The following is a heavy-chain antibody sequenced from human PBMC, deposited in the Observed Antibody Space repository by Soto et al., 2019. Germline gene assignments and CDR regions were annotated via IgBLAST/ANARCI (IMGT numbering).Heavy chain of an antibody. Sequence: QVQLVESGGGVVQPGRSLRLSCAASGFTFSSYGMHWVRQAPGKGLEWVAVISYDGSNKYYADSVKGRFTISRDNSKNTLYLQMNSLRAEDTAVYYCAKAWGYSGSYPLGRGDAFDIWGQGTMVTVSS. CDR3: AKAWGYSGSYPLGRGDAFDI. V-gene: IGHV3-30*18. CDR1: GFTFSSYG. D-gene: IGHD1-26*01. CDR2: ISYDGSNK. J-gene: IGHJ3*02.